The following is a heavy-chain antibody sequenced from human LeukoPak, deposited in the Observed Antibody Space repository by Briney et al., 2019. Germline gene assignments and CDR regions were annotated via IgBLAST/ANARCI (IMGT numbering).Heavy chain of an antibody. Sequence: GGSLRLSCAASGFTFSRYWMHWVRQAPGKRLLWVSRVNSDGSSTNYADSVKGRFTISRDNAKNTLYLQMNSLRVEDTAVYYCASSSGGFNWFDPWGQGTLVTVSS. V-gene: IGHV3-74*01. CDR3: ASSSGGFNWFDP. CDR2: VNSDGSST. D-gene: IGHD6-19*01. J-gene: IGHJ5*02. CDR1: GFTFSRYW.